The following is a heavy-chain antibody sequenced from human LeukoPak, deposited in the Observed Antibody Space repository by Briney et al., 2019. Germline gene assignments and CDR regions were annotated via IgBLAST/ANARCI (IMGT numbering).Heavy chain of an antibody. CDR1: GFTFSTYW. Sequence: PGGSLRLSCTASGFTFSTYWMSWVRQAPGKGLEWGANIKEDGSEEYYVDSVKGRFTISRDNAKNSLYLQMNSLRAEDTAVYYCARTNYDILTGSATYYYYYYMDVWGKGTTVTVSS. D-gene: IGHD3-9*01. CDR2: IKEDGSEE. J-gene: IGHJ6*03. V-gene: IGHV3-7*01. CDR3: ARTNYDILTGSATYYYYYYMDV.